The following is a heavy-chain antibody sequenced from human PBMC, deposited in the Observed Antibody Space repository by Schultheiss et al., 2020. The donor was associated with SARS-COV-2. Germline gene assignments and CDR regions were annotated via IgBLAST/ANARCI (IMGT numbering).Heavy chain of an antibody. D-gene: IGHD5-24*01. Sequence: SETLSLTCAVYGGSFSGYYWSWIRQPPGKGLEWIGSIYYSGSTYYNPSLKSRVTISVDTSKNQFSLKLSSVTAADTAVYYCARAKMATTHFDYWGQGTLVTVSS. CDR2: IYYSGST. J-gene: IGHJ4*02. CDR1: GGSFSGYY. V-gene: IGHV4-34*01. CDR3: ARAKMATTHFDY.